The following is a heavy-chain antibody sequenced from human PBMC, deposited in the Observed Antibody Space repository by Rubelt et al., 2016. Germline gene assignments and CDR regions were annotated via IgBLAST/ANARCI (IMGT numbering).Heavy chain of an antibody. Sequence: SGAEVKKPGASVKVSCKVSGYTLTELSMHWVRQAPGKGLEWMGGFDPEDGETIYAQKFQGRVTMTEDTSTDTAYMELSSLRSEDTAVYYCARAQRIRLLMLYAPTFDYWGQGTLVTVSS. V-gene: IGHV1-24*01. CDR3: ARAQRIRLLMLYAPTFDY. D-gene: IGHD2-8*01. CDR2: FDPEDGET. J-gene: IGHJ4*02. CDR1: GYTLTELS.